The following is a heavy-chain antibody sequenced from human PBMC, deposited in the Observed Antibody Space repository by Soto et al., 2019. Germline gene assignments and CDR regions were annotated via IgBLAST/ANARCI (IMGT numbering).Heavy chain of an antibody. Sequence: PGGSLRLSCAASGFTFSSYGMHWVRQAPGKGLEWVAVISYDGSNKYYADSVKGRFTISRDNSKNTLYLQMNSLRAEDTAVYYCAKAHYYYGMAVWVQGTTVTVSS. CDR1: GFTFSSYG. J-gene: IGHJ6*02. CDR2: ISYDGSNK. CDR3: AKAHYYYGMAV. V-gene: IGHV3-30*18.